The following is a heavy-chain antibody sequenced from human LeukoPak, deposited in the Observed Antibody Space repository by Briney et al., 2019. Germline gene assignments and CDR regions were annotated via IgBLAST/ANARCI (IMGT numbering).Heavy chain of an antibody. CDR2: LSGSGGRT. Sequence: PGGSLRLSCAASGFPFSSHGMNWVRQAPGKGLEWVSGLSGSGGRTYYADSVKGRFTISRDNSNHMLYLQMNSLIAEDTAIYYCAKDDDWLRFEHWGRGTPVSVSS. CDR1: GFPFSSHG. V-gene: IGHV3-23*01. J-gene: IGHJ4*02. CDR3: AKDDDWLRFEH. D-gene: IGHD5-12*01.